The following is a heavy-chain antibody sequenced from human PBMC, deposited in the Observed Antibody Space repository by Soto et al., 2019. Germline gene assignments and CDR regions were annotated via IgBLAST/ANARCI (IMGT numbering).Heavy chain of an antibody. J-gene: IGHJ6*02. CDR2: IYHSGST. CDR1: GCSISSSNW. Sequence: PSETLSLTCAVSGCSISSSNWWSWVRQPPGKGLEWIGEIYHSGSTNYNPSLKSRVTISVDKSKNQFSLKLSSVTAADTAVYYCARALKWELLRYYGMDVWGQGTTVTVSS. D-gene: IGHD1-26*01. V-gene: IGHV4-4*02. CDR3: ARALKWELLRYYGMDV.